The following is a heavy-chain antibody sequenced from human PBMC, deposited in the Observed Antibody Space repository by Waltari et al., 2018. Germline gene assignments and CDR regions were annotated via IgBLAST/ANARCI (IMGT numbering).Heavy chain of an antibody. CDR1: GFTFTSYA. D-gene: IGHD6-19*01. Sequence: EVQLVDSGGDLTQPGGSLRLSWVASGFTFTSYAMSWVRQVPGKGLEWVSSITASGHITYYADSVKGRFSISRDNSKNTVYLQMDSLRAEDTAVYHCAKGETTGWYRCFDYWGQGTQVTVSS. CDR3: AKGETTGWYRCFDY. CDR2: ITASGHIT. V-gene: IGHV3-23*04. J-gene: IGHJ4*02.